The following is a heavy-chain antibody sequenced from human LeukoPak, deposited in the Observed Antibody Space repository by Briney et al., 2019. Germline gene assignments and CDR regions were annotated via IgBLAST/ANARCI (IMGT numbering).Heavy chain of an antibody. CDR2: INPSGGST. J-gene: IGHJ4*02. CDR1: GYTFTSYG. CDR3: ARDPRYSVGYFDY. Sequence: ASVKVSCTASGYTFTSYGISWVRQAPGQGLEWMGIINPSGGSTSYAQKFQGRVTMTRDTSTSTVYMELSSLRSEDTAVYYCARDPRYSVGYFDYWGQGTLVTVSS. V-gene: IGHV1-46*01. D-gene: IGHD1-14*01.